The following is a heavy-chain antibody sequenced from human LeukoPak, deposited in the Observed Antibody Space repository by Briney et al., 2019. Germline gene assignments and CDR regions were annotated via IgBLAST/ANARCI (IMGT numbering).Heavy chain of an antibody. CDR2: ISGSGGST. CDR1: GFTFSSYA. CDR3: AKDLMATNRIELDY. J-gene: IGHJ4*02. D-gene: IGHD5-12*01. V-gene: IGHV3-23*01. Sequence: GGSLRLSCAASGFTFSSYAMSWVRQAQGKGLEWVSAISGSGGSTYYADSVKGRFTISRDNSKNTLYLQMNSLRAEDTAVYYCAKDLMATNRIELDYWGQGTLVTVSS.